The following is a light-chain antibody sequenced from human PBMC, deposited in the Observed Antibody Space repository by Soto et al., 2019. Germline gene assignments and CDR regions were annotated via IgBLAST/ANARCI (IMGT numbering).Light chain of an antibody. J-gene: IGKJ5*01. CDR3: HQRYSWPIT. Sequence: DIVLTQSPATLSLSPGERATLSCRASQNIRDSLVWYQQKPGQAPRLLIYDVSNRATGIPARFSGSGYGTDFTVTISSLEPEDVAVYYCHQRYSWPITFGQGTRLEMK. CDR2: DVS. V-gene: IGKV3-11*01. CDR1: QNIRDS.